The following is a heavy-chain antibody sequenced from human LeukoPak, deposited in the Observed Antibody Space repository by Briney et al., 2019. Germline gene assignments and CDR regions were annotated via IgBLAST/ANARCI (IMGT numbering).Heavy chain of an antibody. CDR2: ISGGDGTT. CDR3: AKGGKWNVTPFDY. Sequence: GGSLRLSCAASGFTFSNYAMNWVRQAPGKGLEWVSGISGGDGTTFYADSVKGRFTISRDNSKNTLYLQMNSLRAEDTAVYYCAKGGKWNVTPFDYWGQGTLVTVSS. J-gene: IGHJ4*02. V-gene: IGHV3-23*01. D-gene: IGHD1-1*01. CDR1: GFTFSNYA.